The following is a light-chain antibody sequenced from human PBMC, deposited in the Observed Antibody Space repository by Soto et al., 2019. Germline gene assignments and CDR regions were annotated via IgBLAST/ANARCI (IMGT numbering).Light chain of an antibody. CDR1: RDIGTW. V-gene: IGKV1-5*03. J-gene: IGKJ1*01. CDR2: RAS. CDR3: QQYNSYSPWT. Sequence: TQMTQSPSTLSASVGDSVSITCRASRDIGTWLAWFQQKPGRAPNLLIYRASTLARGVPSRFSGSGSGTEFTLTISSLQPDDFANYYCQQYNSYSPWTLGQGTKVDIK.